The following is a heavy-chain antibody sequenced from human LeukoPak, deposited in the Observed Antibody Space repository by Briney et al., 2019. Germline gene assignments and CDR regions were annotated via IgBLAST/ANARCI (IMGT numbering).Heavy chain of an antibody. CDR2: ISYDGSNK. CDR3: AKGSYYDILTGYYIDY. Sequence: PGGSLRLSCAASGFTFSSYAMSWVRQAPGKGLEWVAVISYDGSNKYYADSVKGRFTISRDNSKNTLYLQMNSLRAEDTAVYYCAKGSYYDILTGYYIDYWGQGTLVTVSS. V-gene: IGHV3-30*18. J-gene: IGHJ4*02. CDR1: GFTFSSYA. D-gene: IGHD3-9*01.